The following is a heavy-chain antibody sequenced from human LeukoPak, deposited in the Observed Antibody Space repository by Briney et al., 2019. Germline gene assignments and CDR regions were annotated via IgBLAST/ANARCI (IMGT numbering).Heavy chain of an antibody. Sequence: TGGSLRLSCAASGFTFSSYAMSWVRQAPGKGLEWVSAISGSGGSTYYADSVKGRFTISRDNSKNTLYLQMNSLRAEDTAVYYCVSDYYDSSGHLRGIAFDIWGQGTMVTVSS. CDR1: GFTFSSYA. V-gene: IGHV3-23*01. CDR2: ISGSGGST. CDR3: VSDYYDSSGHLRGIAFDI. D-gene: IGHD3-22*01. J-gene: IGHJ3*02.